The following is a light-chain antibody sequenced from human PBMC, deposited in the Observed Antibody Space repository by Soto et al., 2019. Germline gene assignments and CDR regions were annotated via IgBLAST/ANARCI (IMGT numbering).Light chain of an antibody. CDR1: QSISNY. CDR2: PAS. CDR3: HHRSNWPPLT. Sequence: EIVLTQSPATLSLSPGERATLSCRASQSISNYLAWYQQKPGQAPRLLIYPASNRATGIPARFSGSGSGTDFALTISSLEPEDFAVYYCHHRSNWPPLTFGGGTKVEIK. V-gene: IGKV3-11*01. J-gene: IGKJ4*01.